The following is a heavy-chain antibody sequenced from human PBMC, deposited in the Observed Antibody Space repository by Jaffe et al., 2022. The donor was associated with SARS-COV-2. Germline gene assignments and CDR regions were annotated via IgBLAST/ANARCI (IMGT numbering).Heavy chain of an antibody. J-gene: IGHJ4*02. Sequence: EVQLVESGGGLVKPGGSLRLSCAASGFTFSSYSMNWVRQAPGKGLEWVSSISSSSSYIYYADSVKGRFTISRDNAKNSLYLQMNSLRAEDTAVYYCARDPPEDTAMVTRFDYWGQGTLVTVSS. V-gene: IGHV3-21*01. CDR3: ARDPPEDTAMVTRFDY. D-gene: IGHD5-18*01. CDR2: ISSSSSYI. CDR1: GFTFSSYS.